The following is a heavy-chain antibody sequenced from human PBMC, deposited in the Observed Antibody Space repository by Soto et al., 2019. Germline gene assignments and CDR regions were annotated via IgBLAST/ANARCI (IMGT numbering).Heavy chain of an antibody. D-gene: IGHD5-18*01. J-gene: IGHJ4*02. Sequence: QVQLVQSGAEVEKPGASVKVSCTASGYTFTSNVIHWMRQAPGQSLEWMGWINTGNGNLKYSQKFQGRVSITMDTSASTAYMELSSLRSEDTAVYYCAREEPYGYTRFDYWGQGTLVTVSS. CDR1: GYTFTSNV. CDR3: AREEPYGYTRFDY. V-gene: IGHV1-3*04. CDR2: INTGNGNL.